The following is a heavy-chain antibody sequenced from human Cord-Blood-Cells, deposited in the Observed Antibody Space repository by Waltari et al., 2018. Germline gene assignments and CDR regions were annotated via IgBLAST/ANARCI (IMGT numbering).Heavy chain of an antibody. V-gene: IGHV3-30*02. CDR3: ATYSASRGFNY. D-gene: IGHD6-13*01. Sequence: QVQLVESGGGVVKPGESLRLSCAASGFTFSTSRLHWVRQAPGKGLEWVAYIRSDGSNINYADSVKGRFTISRDNSKNTLYLQMNSLRAEDTAVYYCATYSASRGFNYWGQGTLVTVSS. J-gene: IGHJ4*02. CDR2: IRSDGSNI. CDR1: GFTFSTSR.